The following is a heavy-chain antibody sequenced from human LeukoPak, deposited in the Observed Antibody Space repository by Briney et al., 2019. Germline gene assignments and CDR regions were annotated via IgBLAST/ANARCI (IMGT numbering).Heavy chain of an antibody. D-gene: IGHD1-1*01. CDR1: GGSFSGLS. CDR3: AREWAGTDY. J-gene: IGHJ4*02. CDR2: IFHSGNT. Sequence: SETLSLTCAVYGGSFSGLSWNWIRQPPGKGLEWIGEIFHSGNTNYNPPLKSRVTISVDKSKNQFSLKLSSVTAADTAVYYCAREWAGTDYWGQGTLVTVSS. V-gene: IGHV4-34*12.